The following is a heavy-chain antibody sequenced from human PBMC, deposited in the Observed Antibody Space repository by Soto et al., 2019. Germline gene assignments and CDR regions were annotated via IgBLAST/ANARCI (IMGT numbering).Heavy chain of an antibody. CDR3: ARDPDTSSKIDF. CDR1: GFTFSYHY. V-gene: IGHV3-11*01. D-gene: IGHD2-2*01. Sequence: QVQLVESGGGLVKPGESLRLSCAASGFTFSYHYMSWVRRAPGKGLEWVSYINSSGGALYYTDSVKGRFTISRDNTKNSLYLQMNSLRVEDTAVYYCARDPDTSSKIDFWGQGTLVTVSS. CDR2: INSSGGAL. J-gene: IGHJ4*02.